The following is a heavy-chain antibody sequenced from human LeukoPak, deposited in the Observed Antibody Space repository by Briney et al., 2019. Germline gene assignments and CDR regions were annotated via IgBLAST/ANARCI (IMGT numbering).Heavy chain of an antibody. D-gene: IGHD3-10*02. J-gene: IGHJ6*02. CDR3: ARLVFGELFRYYYGMDV. V-gene: IGHV1-18*01. CDR1: GYTFTSYG. Sequence: GASVRVSCKASGYTFTSYGISWVRQAPGQGLEWMGWISADNGNKNYAQKLQGRVTMTTDTSTSTAYMELRSLRSDDTAVYYCARLVFGELFRYYYGMDVWGQGTTVTVSS. CDR2: ISADNGNK.